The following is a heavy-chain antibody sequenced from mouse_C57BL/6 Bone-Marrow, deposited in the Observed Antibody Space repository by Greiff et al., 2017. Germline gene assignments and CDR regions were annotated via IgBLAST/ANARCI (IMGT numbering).Heavy chain of an antibody. CDR3: ATYGKKDYFDY. J-gene: IGHJ2*01. V-gene: IGHV1-7*01. CDR1: GYTFTSYW. Sequence: VQLQQSGAELAKPGASVKLSCKASGYTFTSYWMHWVKQRPGQGLEWIGYINPSSGYTKYNQKFKDKATLTAAKSSSPAYMQLSSLTYEDSAVYYCATYGKKDYFDYWGQGTTLTVSS. CDR2: INPSSGYT. D-gene: IGHD2-1*01.